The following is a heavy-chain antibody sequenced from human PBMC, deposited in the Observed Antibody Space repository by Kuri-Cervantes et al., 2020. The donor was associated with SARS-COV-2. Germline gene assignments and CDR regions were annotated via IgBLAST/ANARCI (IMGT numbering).Heavy chain of an antibody. J-gene: IGHJ4*02. Sequence: ASVKVSCKVSGYTLTELSMHWVRQAPGKGLEWMGGFDPEDGETIYAQKFQGRVTMTEDTSTDTAYMELSSLRSEDTAVYYCATTYAYCGGDCSTFEYWGQGTLVTVSS. CDR2: FDPEDGET. D-gene: IGHD2-21*01. CDR1: GYTLTELS. CDR3: ATTYAYCGGDCSTFEY. V-gene: IGHV1-24*01.